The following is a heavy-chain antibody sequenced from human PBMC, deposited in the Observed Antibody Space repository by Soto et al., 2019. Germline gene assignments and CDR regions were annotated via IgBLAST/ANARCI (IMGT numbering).Heavy chain of an antibody. CDR3: ARRWGEGRVDY. CDR2: IYHSGNT. V-gene: IGHV4-4*02. D-gene: IGHD3-10*01. Sequence: QVQLQESGPGLVKPSGTLSLTCAVAGGSISSSNWWSLYRQPPGKGLEWIGEIYHSGNTNYNPSRKSRVTMAVDKSRNQFSLKLGSGTAADTAVYYCARRWGEGRVDYWGQGTLVTVSS. CDR1: GGSISSSNW. J-gene: IGHJ4*02.